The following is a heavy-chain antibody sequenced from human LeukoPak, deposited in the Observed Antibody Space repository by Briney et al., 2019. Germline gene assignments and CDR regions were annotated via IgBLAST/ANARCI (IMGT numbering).Heavy chain of an antibody. D-gene: IGHD2-8*01. CDR2: INPSGGST. CDR1: GYTFTSYY. V-gene: IGHV1-46*01. Sequence: ASVKVSCKASGYTFTSYYMHWVRQAPGQGLEWMGIINPSGGSTSYAQEFQGRVTMTRDMSTSTVYMELSSLRSEDTAVYYCAREGYGYCTNGVCGLFNWFDPWGQGTLVTVSS. CDR3: AREGYGYCTNGVCGLFNWFDP. J-gene: IGHJ5*02.